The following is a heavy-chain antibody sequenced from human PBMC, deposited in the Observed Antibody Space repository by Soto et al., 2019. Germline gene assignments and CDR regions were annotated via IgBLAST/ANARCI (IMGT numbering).Heavy chain of an antibody. Sequence: SETLSLTCTVSGGSISSYYWSWIRQPPGKGLEWIGYIYYSGSTNYNPSLKSRVTISVDTSKNQFSLKLTSVNAADTAVYYCTRGGDAYKNGHWGQGTLVTVSS. CDR3: TRGGDAYKNGH. D-gene: IGHD2-21*01. J-gene: IGHJ4*02. V-gene: IGHV4-59*01. CDR1: GGSISSYY. CDR2: IYYSGST.